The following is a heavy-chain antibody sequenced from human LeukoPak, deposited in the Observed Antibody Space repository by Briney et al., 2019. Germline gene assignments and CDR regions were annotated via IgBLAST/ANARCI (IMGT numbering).Heavy chain of an antibody. CDR2: IYYSGST. CDR1: GGSISSYY. V-gene: IGHV4-59*08. CDR3: AIHMVVAATRWIWFDP. Sequence: SETLSRTCTVSGGSISSYYWSWIRQPPGKGLEWIGYIYYSGSTNYNPSLKSRVTISVDTSKNQFSLKLSSVTAADTAVYYCAIHMVVAATRWIWFDPWGQGTLVTVSS. J-gene: IGHJ5*02. D-gene: IGHD2-15*01.